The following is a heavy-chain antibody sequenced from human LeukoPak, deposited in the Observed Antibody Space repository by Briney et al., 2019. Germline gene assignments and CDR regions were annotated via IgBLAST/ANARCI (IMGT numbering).Heavy chain of an antibody. CDR2: IYYSGSA. V-gene: IGHV4-59*01. CDR1: GGSISSYY. D-gene: IGHD4-17*01. J-gene: IGHJ4*02. Sequence: SETLSLTCTVSGGSISSYYWSWIRQPPGKGLEWIGYIYYSGSANYNPSLKSRVTISVDTSKNRFSLKLSSVTAADTAVYYCARVRSYGDVDYWGQGTLVTVSS. CDR3: ARVRSYGDVDY.